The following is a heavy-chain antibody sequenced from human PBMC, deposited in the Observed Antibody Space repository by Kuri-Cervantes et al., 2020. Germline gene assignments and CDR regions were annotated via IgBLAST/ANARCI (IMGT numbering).Heavy chain of an antibody. CDR3: ARLRFGGWYFDY. CDR1: GYSFTTYW. D-gene: IGHD3-10*01. CDR2: IYPGDSDT. J-gene: IGHJ4*02. Sequence: GGSLRLSCQASGYSFTTYWIGWVRQMPGKGLEWMGIIYPGDSDTRYSPSFQGQVTISADKSISTAYLQWSSLKASDTAMYYCARLRFGGWYFDYWGQGTLVTVSS. V-gene: IGHV5-51*01.